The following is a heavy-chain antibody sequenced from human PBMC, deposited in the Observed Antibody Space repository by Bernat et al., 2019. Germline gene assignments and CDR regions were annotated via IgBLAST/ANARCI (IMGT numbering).Heavy chain of an antibody. CDR3: ARGYCSGGSCQFDY. J-gene: IGHJ4*02. Sequence: QLQQWGAGLLKPSETLSLTCAVYGFSFSGYYFSWIRQPPGKGLEWIGEINHSGSTNYNPSLKSRVTISVDTSKNQFSLKLSSVTAADTAVYYCARGYCSGGSCQFDYWGQGTLVTVSS. CDR2: INHSGST. CDR1: GFSFSGYY. V-gene: IGHV4-34*01. D-gene: IGHD2-15*01.